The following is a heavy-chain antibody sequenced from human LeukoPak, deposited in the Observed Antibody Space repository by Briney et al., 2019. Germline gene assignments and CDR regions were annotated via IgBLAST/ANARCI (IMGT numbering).Heavy chain of an antibody. J-gene: IGHJ3*02. D-gene: IGHD5-12*01. CDR1: GFTFSSYS. Sequence: GGSLRLSCAASGFTFSSYSMNWVRQAPGKGLEWVSYISSSSSTIYYADSVKGRFTISRDNAKNSLYLQMNSLRAEDTAVYYCARALRRDAFDIWGQGTMVTVSS. CDR2: ISSSSSTI. V-gene: IGHV3-48*04. CDR3: ARALRRDAFDI.